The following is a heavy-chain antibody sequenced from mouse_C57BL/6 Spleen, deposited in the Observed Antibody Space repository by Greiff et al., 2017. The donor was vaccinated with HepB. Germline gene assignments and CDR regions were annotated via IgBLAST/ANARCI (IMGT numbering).Heavy chain of an antibody. V-gene: IGHV1-54*01. Sequence: QVQLQQSGAELVRPGTSVKVSCKASGYAFTNYLIEWVKQRPGQGLEWIGVINPGSGGTNYNEKFKGKATLTADKSSSTAYMQLSSLTSEDSAVYFCARFGNYPDYWGQGTTLTFSS. CDR1: GYAFTNYL. CDR3: ARFGNYPDY. D-gene: IGHD2-1*01. J-gene: IGHJ2*01. CDR2: INPGSGGT.